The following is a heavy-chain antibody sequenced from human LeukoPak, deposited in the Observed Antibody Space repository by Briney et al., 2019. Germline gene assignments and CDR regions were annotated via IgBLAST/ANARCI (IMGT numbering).Heavy chain of an antibody. CDR2: IYPGDSDT. CDR1: GYTFTSYW. CDR3: ARQVTMVRGSYYMDV. V-gene: IGHV5-51*01. D-gene: IGHD3-10*01. J-gene: IGHJ6*03. Sequence: GESLKISCKGSGYTFTSYWIGWVRQMPGKGLEWMGIIYPGDSDTRYSPSFQGQVTISADRSISTAYLQWSSLKASDTAMYYCARQVTMVRGSYYMDVWGKGTTVTISS.